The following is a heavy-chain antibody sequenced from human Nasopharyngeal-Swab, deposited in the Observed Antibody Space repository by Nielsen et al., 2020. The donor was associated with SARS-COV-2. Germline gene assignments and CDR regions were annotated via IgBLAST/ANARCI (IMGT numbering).Heavy chain of an antibody. CDR1: GDSISRIGYY. J-gene: IGHJ4*02. Sequence: SETLSLTCTVSGDSISRIGYYWGWIRQHTGKGLQFIGSVYYSGAPYYSPSLKSRVTISVDTAKNQFYLQLNSVTAADTAVYFCARLRTTKPDIWGQGTLVTVSS. V-gene: IGHV4-39*01. CDR3: ARLRTTKPDI. D-gene: IGHD1-1*01. CDR2: VYYSGAP.